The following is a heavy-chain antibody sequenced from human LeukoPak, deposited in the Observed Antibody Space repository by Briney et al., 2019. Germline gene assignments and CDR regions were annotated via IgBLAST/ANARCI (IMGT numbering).Heavy chain of an antibody. CDR1: GGSISSYY. Sequence: SETLSLTCTVSGGSISSYYWSCIRQPAGKGLEWIGRIYTSGSTNYNPSLKSRVTMSVDTSKNQFSLKLSSVTAADTAVYYCARDVKWELVRWFDPWGQGTLVTVSS. D-gene: IGHD1-26*01. CDR3: ARDVKWELVRWFDP. CDR2: IYTSGST. V-gene: IGHV4-4*07. J-gene: IGHJ5*02.